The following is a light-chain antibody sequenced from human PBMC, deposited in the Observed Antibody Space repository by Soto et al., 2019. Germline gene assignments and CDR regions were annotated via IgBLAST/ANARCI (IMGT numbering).Light chain of an antibody. CDR3: GTWDSSLSAWV. Sequence: QSVLTQPPSVSAARGQKVTISCSGSSSNIGDNYVSWYQQLPGTAPKLLIYDNNERPSGIPDRFSGSKSGASATLGITGLQTGDEADYYCGTWDSSLSAWVFGGGTKLTVL. CDR1: SSNIGDNY. V-gene: IGLV1-51*01. J-gene: IGLJ3*02. CDR2: DNN.